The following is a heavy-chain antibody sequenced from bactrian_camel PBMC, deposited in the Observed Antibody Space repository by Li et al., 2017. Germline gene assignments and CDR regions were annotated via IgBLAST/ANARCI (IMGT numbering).Heavy chain of an antibody. CDR2: IATGAGRT. CDR1: GDEYDTAC. CDR3: AVFMNARTCGDEWWSRGSY. V-gene: IGHV3S40*01. D-gene: IGHD7*01. J-gene: IGHJ4*01. Sequence: DVQLVESGGGSVQAGGSLVLSCKVSGDEYDTACVGWFRQSPGKERERIATIATGAGRTYYADSVKGRFTISQSNAKNTVYLQMNSLKPEDTGAYYCAVFMNARTCGDEWWSRGSYWGQGTQVTVS.